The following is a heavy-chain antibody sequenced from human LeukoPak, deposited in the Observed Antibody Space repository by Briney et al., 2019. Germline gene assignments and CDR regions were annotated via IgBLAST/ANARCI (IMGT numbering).Heavy chain of an antibody. CDR1: GFTFSTYG. CDR3: ARGDGGGGTHPFDY. D-gene: IGHD2-15*01. V-gene: IGHV3-33*01. Sequence: GGSLRLSCAASGFTFSTYGMNWVRQAPGKGLECVAVVWYDRSLKYYRDSVKGRFTISRDNSKNTLYLQMNSLRVEDTAVYYCARGDGGGGTHPFDYWGQGTLVTVSS. CDR2: VWYDRSLK. J-gene: IGHJ4*02.